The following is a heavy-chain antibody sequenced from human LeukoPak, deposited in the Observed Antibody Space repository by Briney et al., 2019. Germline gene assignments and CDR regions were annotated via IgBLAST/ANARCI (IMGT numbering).Heavy chain of an antibody. V-gene: IGHV3-53*01. CDR1: GFTVSSNY. D-gene: IGHD1-26*01. CDR3: ARDSGSYSRYGMDV. Sequence: PGGSLRLSCAASGFTVSSNYMSWVRQAPGKGLEWVSVIYSGGSTYYADSVKGRFTISRDNSKNTLYLQMNRLRAEGTAVYYCARDSGSYSRYGMDVWGQGTTVTVSS. CDR2: IYSGGST. J-gene: IGHJ6*02.